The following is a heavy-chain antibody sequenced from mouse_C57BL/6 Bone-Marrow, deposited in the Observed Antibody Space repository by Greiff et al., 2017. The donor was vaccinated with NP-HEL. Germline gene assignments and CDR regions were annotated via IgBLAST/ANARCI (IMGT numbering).Heavy chain of an antibody. V-gene: IGHV6-3*01. CDR3: TGTTVVARYAMDY. J-gene: IGHJ4*01. Sequence: EVKLMESGGGLVQPGGSMKLSCVASGFTFSNYWMNWVRQSPEKGLEWVAQIRLKSDNYATHYAESVKGRFTISRDDSKSSVYLQMNNLRAEDTGIYYCTGTTVVARYAMDYWGQGTSVTVSS. D-gene: IGHD1-1*01. CDR1: GFTFSNYW. CDR2: IRLKSDNYAT.